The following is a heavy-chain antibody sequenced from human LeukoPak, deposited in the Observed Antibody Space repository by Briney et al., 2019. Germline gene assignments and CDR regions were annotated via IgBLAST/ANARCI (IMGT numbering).Heavy chain of an antibody. D-gene: IGHD2-21*01. J-gene: IGHJ4*02. V-gene: IGHV3-21*01. Sequence: GGSLRLSCAASGFTFSGYGMHWVRQAPGKGLEWVSSISSSYYTYYADSVKGRFTISRDNAKSSLYLQMSSLRAEDTAVYYCLRDVIRRGQGTLVTVSS. CDR3: LRDVIR. CDR2: ISSSYYT. CDR1: GFTFSGYG.